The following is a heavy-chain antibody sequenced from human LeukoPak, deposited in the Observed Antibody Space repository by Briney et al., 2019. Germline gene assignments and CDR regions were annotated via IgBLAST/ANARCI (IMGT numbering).Heavy chain of an antibody. D-gene: IGHD1-26*01. Sequence: PSETLPLTCTVSGGSISSSSYYWGWIRQPPGKGLEWIGSIYYSGSTYYNPSLKSRVTISVDTSKNQFSLKLSSVTAADTAVYYCARHLFFTSGSYYYYYGMDVWGQGTTVTVSS. V-gene: IGHV4-39*01. J-gene: IGHJ6*02. CDR3: ARHLFFTSGSYYYYYGMDV. CDR2: IYYSGST. CDR1: GGSISSSSYY.